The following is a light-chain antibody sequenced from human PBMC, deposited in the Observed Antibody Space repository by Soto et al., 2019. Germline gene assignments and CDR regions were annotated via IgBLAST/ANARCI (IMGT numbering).Light chain of an antibody. CDR2: EVS. V-gene: IGKV2D-29*02. Sequence: DVVMTQTPLSLSLARAQPASIFCESSQSLLHITGETFLFWYLQKPGQSPQLLIYEVSTRASGVPDRFSGSGSGTDFTLEISRVETDDVGIYYCMQSTQLPPTFGQGTRLEI. CDR3: MQSTQLPPT. CDR1: QSLLHITGETF. J-gene: IGKJ5*01.